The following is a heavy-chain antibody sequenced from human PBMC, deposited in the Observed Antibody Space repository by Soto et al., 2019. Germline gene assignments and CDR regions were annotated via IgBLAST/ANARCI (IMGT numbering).Heavy chain of an antibody. D-gene: IGHD2-2*02. V-gene: IGHV4-31*03. CDR1: GGSISSGGYY. CDR2: IYYSGST. CDR3: AGYCSSTSCYTGTDY. Sequence: QVQLQESGPGLVKPSQTLSLTCTVSGGSISSGGYYWSWIRQHPGKGLEWIGYIYYSGSTYYNPSLKSRVTISVDTSKDQFSLKLSSVTAADTAVYYCAGYCSSTSCYTGTDYWGQGTLVTVSS. J-gene: IGHJ4*02.